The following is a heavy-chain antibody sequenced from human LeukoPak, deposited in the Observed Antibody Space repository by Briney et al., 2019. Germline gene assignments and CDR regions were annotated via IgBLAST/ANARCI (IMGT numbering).Heavy chain of an antibody. J-gene: IGHJ4*02. V-gene: IGHV3-7*01. Sequence: GGSLRLSCAASGFTFSNFLMTWVRQSPGKGLEWVARINEDGSRELYVDSAKGRFSISRDNANNALSLQMNSLRVEDTAVYYCARDPPRRSDFWGQGTLVTVSS. CDR1: GFTFSNFL. CDR3: ARDPPRRSDF. CDR2: INEDGSRE.